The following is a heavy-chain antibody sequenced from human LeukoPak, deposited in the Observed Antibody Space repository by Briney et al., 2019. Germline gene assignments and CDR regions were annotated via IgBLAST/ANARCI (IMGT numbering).Heavy chain of an antibody. Sequence: PGGSLRLSCAASEFTFSTSYMTWLRQAPGKGLEWVSSISSSSSYIYYADSVKGRFTISRDNARISLYLQMNSLRAEDTAVYYCAGGARYFDYWGQGTLVTVSS. CDR2: ISSSSSYI. J-gene: IGHJ4*02. CDR1: EFTFSTSY. CDR3: AGGARYFDY. V-gene: IGHV3-21*01.